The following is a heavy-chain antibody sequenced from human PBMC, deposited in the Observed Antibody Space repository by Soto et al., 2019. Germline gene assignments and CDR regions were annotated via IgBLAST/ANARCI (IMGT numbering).Heavy chain of an antibody. J-gene: IGHJ6*02. Sequence: GASVKVSCKASGGTFSSYAISWVRQAPGQGLEWMGGIIPIFGTANYAQKFQGRVTITADESTSTAYMELSSLRSEDTAVYYCARSRAAGTGPSYYYYGMDVWGQGTTVTAP. D-gene: IGHD6-13*01. V-gene: IGHV1-69*13. CDR3: ARSRAAGTGPSYYYYGMDV. CDR2: IIPIFGTA. CDR1: GGTFSSYA.